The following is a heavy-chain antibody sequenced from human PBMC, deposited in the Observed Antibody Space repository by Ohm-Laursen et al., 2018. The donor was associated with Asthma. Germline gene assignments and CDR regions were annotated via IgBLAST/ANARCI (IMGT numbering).Heavy chain of an antibody. V-gene: IGHV4-31*03. CDR1: GGSISSGGYY. D-gene: IGHD3-10*01. CDR2: IYYSGST. CDR3: ARARGSGSYHTRLDY. Sequence: TLSLTCTVSGGSISSGGYYCSWIRQHPGKGLEWIGYIYYSGSTYYNPSLKSRVTISVDTSKNQFSLKLSSVTAADTAVYYCARARGSGSYHTRLDYWGQGTLVTVSS. J-gene: IGHJ4*02.